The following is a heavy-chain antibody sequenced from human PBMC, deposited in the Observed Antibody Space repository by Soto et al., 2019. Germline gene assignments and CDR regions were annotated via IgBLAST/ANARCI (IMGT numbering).Heavy chain of an antibody. D-gene: IGHD3-9*01. V-gene: IGHV1-69*04. Sequence: SVKVSCKASGGTFSSYTISWVRQAPGQGLEWMGRIIPILGIANYAQKFQGRVTITADNSKNTLYLQMNSLRAEDTAVYYCAKDRDDILTGYYYGMHVWGQGTTVTVSS. J-gene: IGHJ6*02. CDR3: AKDRDDILTGYYYGMHV. CDR1: GGTFSSYT. CDR2: IIPILGIA.